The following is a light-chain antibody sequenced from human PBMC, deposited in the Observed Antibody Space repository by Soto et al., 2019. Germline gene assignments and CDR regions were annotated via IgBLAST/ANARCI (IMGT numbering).Light chain of an antibody. CDR2: KAS. V-gene: IGKV1-5*03. CDR1: QSISSW. J-gene: IGKJ1*01. Sequence: DIQMTQSPSTLSASVGDRGTVTCRASQSISSWLAWYQQKPGKAPKLLIYKASSLQTGVPSRFSGSRSGTEFTLTISSLQPDDFATYYCQQSDSRWTFGQGTKVEIK. CDR3: QQSDSRWT.